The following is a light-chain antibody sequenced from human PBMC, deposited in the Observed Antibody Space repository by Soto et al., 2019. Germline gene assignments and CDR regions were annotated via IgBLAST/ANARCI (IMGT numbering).Light chain of an antibody. CDR2: DAS. CDR3: QQYGSSPLT. CDR1: QSVDSNY. J-gene: IGKJ4*01. V-gene: IGKV3-20*01. Sequence: EIVLTQSPDTLSWSPGERATLSCRASQSVDSNYLAWYQQKPGQAPRVLIYDASIRATGIPDRFSGSGSGTDFTLTISRLEPEDSAVYYCQQYGSSPLTFGGGTKVDIK.